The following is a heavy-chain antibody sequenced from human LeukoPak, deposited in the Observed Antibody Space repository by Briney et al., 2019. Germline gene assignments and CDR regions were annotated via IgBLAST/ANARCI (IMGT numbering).Heavy chain of an antibody. CDR1: GGSISSSNW. Sequence: PSETLSLTCAVSGGSISSSNWWSWVRQPPGKGLEWIGEIYHSGSTNYNPSLKSRVTISVDKSKNQFSLKLSSVTAAGTAVYYCAREGYSSGWYLDYWGQGTLVTVSS. V-gene: IGHV4-4*02. CDR2: IYHSGST. J-gene: IGHJ4*02. D-gene: IGHD6-19*01. CDR3: AREGYSSGWYLDY.